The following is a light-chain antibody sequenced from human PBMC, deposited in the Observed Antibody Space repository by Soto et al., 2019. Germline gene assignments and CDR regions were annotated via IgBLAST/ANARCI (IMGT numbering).Light chain of an antibody. CDR1: QNINNW. J-gene: IGKJ1*01. CDR2: EAS. CDR3: QQYNVYSWT. Sequence: DIHMTQSPSTLSASVGDRVTIPCRASQNINNWLAWYQQKPGKAPRLLIYEASTLEKGVPPRFGGSRSGTEFTLTISSLQPEDFAIYYCQQYNVYSWTFGQGTKVDIK. V-gene: IGKV1-5*03.